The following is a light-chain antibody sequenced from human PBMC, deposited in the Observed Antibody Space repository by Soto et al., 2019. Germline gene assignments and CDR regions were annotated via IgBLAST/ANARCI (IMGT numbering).Light chain of an antibody. J-gene: IGKJ1*01. V-gene: IGKV1-5*01. CDR3: QQYNTFWT. Sequence: DIQMTQSPSTLSASLGDRVTITCRASQSISSWSAWYQQKPGKAPKLLIYDVSSLESGVPSRFSGSGSGTEFTLTISSLQPDDFATYYCQQYNTFWTFGQGTKVDI. CDR2: DVS. CDR1: QSISSW.